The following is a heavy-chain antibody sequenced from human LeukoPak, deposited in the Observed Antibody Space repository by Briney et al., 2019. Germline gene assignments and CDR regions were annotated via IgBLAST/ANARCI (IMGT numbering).Heavy chain of an antibody. D-gene: IGHD3-3*01. J-gene: IGHJ4*02. CDR1: GGSIRSSSYY. CDR2: MYYSGST. CDR3: ASSITIFGVVLRTIYFDY. V-gene: IGHV4-39*01. Sequence: SETLSLTCPVFGGSIRSSSYYWGWIRQPPGEGLEWIGSMYYSGSTYYNPSLKSRVIISVDTSKNQFSLKLRSVTAADTAVYYCASSITIFGVVLRTIYFDYWGQGILVTVSS.